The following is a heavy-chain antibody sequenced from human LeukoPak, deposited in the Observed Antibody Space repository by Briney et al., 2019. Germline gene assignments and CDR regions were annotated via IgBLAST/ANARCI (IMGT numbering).Heavy chain of an antibody. D-gene: IGHD5-12*01. J-gene: IGHJ4*02. CDR1: GGSISSYY. V-gene: IGHV4-59*01. CDR2: IYYSGST. CDR3: ARQSQYSGYQAPDY. Sequence: PSETLSLTYTVSGGSISSYYWSWIRQPPGKGLEWLGYIYYSGSTNYNPSLKSRVTISVDTPKNQFSLKLSSVTAADTAVYYCARQSQYSGYQAPDYWGQGTLVTVSS.